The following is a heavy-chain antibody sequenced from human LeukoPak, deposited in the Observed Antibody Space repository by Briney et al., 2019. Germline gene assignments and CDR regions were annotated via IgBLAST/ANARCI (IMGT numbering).Heavy chain of an antibody. CDR1: GYSFSGFTGYY. CDR3: ARGGESKKAVVLKGWFDP. CDR2: LNPNSGGT. J-gene: IGHJ5*02. Sequence: ASVKVSCKASGYSFSGFTGYYIHWVRQAPGQGLEWMGWLNPNSGGTNSAQKFQGRVTMTRDTSISTAYMELSRLGSDDTAVYYCARGGESKKAVVLKGWFDPWGQGTLVTVSS. V-gene: IGHV1-2*02. D-gene: IGHD6-19*01.